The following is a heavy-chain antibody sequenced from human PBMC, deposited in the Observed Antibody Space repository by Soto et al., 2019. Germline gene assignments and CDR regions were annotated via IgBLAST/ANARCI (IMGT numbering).Heavy chain of an antibody. J-gene: IGHJ4*02. D-gene: IGHD1-26*01. CDR3: ARDGVGHTTFFGYFDY. V-gene: IGHV3-33*01. Sequence: QVQLVESGGGVVQPGRSLRLSCAASGFTFSGLGMHWVRQARGKGLEWVAVIRYDGSNIYYADAVKGRFTISRDNSKDTLDQQMNSLRADDTAVYYCARDGVGHTTFFGYFDYWGQRTLVTVSS. CDR1: GFTFSGLG. CDR2: IRYDGSNI.